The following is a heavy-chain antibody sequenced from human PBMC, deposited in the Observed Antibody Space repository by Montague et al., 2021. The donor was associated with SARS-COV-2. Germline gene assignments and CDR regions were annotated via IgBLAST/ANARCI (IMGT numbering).Heavy chain of an antibody. D-gene: IGHD3-3*02. CDR2: TYYRSRWRS. CDR3: ASAFYGDHWAFDV. V-gene: IGHV6-1*01. J-gene: IGHJ3*01. CDR1: GDSVSSTSAS. Sequence: CAISGDSVSSTSASWNWIRQSPSRGLEWLGRTYYRSRWRSQYPGSLESRITISGDTSKNQFSLQLNSVTPEDTAVYYCASAFYGDHWAFDVWGRGTMVTVSS.